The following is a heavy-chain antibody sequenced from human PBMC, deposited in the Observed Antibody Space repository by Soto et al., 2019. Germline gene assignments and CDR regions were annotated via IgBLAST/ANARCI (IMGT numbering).Heavy chain of an antibody. CDR1: GYSFTSYW. V-gene: IGHV5-51*01. D-gene: IGHD2-21*01. Sequence: PGESLKISCKGSGYSFTSYWIGWVRQMPGKGLEWMGIIYPGDSDTRCSPSFQGQVTISADKSISTAYLQWSSLKASDTAMYYCARIPGAWGDYYYGMDVWGQGTTVTVSS. J-gene: IGHJ6*02. CDR3: ARIPGAWGDYYYGMDV. CDR2: IYPGDSDT.